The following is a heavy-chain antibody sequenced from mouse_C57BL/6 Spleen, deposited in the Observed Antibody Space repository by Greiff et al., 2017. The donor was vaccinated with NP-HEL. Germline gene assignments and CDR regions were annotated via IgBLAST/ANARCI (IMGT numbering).Heavy chain of an antibody. J-gene: IGHJ4*01. D-gene: IGHD4-1*01. V-gene: IGHV5-16*01. CDR1: GFTFSDYY. CDR2: INYDGSST. CDR3: ARGWDAAMDY. Sequence: EVKLMESEGGLVQPGSSMKLSCTASGFTFSDYYMAWVRQVPEKGLEWVANINYDGSSTYYLASLKSRFIISRDTAKNILYLQMSSLKSEDTATYYCARGWDAAMDYWGQGTSVTVSS.